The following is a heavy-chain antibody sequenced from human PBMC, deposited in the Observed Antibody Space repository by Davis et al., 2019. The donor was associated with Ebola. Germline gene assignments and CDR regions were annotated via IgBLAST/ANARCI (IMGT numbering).Heavy chain of an antibody. CDR1: GYTFTSYY. D-gene: IGHD3-22*01. CDR2: INPGGGST. CDR3: ARARSGGSRGYYGRAFDI. J-gene: IGHJ3*02. Sequence: AASVKVSCKASGYTFTSYYMHWVRQAPGQGLEWMGIINPGGGSTSYAQKFQGRVTMTRDTSTSTVYMELSSLRSEDTAVYYCARARSGGSRGYYGRAFDIWGQGTMVTVSS. V-gene: IGHV1-46*01.